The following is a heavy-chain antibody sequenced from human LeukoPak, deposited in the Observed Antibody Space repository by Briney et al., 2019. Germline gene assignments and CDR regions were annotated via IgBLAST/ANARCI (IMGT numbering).Heavy chain of an antibody. CDR1: DYTFISYG. J-gene: IGHJ4*02. Sequence: GASVKVSCKTSDYTFISYGISWVRQAPGQGLEWMGGIIPIFGTANYAQKFQGRVTITADESTSTAYMELSSLRSEDTAVYYCAREWGHDSSGYYYAYWGQGTLVTVSS. CDR3: AREWGHDSSGYYYAY. V-gene: IGHV1-69*13. CDR2: IIPIFGTA. D-gene: IGHD3-22*01.